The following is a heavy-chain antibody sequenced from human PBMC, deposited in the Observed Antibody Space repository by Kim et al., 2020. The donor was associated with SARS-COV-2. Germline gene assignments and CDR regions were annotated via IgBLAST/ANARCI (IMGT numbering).Heavy chain of an antibody. CDR3: ARGGWVGSSEPSWFDP. V-gene: IGHV4-34*01. CDR2: INNSGST. Sequence: SETLSLTCAVYGGSFSGYYWSWIRQPPGKGLEWIGEINNSGSTNYNPSLKSRVTISVDTSKNQFSLKLSSVTAADTAVYYCARGGWVGSSEPSWFDPWGQGTLVTVSS. CDR1: GGSFSGYY. J-gene: IGHJ5*02. D-gene: IGHD1-26*01.